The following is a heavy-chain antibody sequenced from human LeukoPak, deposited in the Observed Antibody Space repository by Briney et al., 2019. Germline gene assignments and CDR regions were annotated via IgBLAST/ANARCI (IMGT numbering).Heavy chain of an antibody. CDR3: ARDMGGYYGSGSYPGY. CDR2: IKQDGSEK. D-gene: IGHD3-10*01. Sequence: GGSLRLSCAASGFTFSSYWMSWVRQAPGKGLEWVANIKQDGSEKYYVDSVKGRFTISRDNAKNSLYLQMNSLRAEDTAVYYCARDMGGYYGSGSYPGYWGQGTLVTVSS. V-gene: IGHV3-7*01. J-gene: IGHJ4*02. CDR1: GFTFSSYW.